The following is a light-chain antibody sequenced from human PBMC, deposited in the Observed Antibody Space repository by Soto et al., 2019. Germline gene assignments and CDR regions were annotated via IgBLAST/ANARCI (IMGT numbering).Light chain of an antibody. CDR3: QQYSSYSGVT. Sequence: DIQMTQSPSTLSAYVGDRVTITCRASQSISSWLAWYQQKPGKAPKLLIYKASSLESGVPSRFSGSGSGTEFTLTISSPQPDDFATYYGQQYSSYSGVTFGQGTKVEIK. CDR1: QSISSW. V-gene: IGKV1-5*03. CDR2: KAS. J-gene: IGKJ2*01.